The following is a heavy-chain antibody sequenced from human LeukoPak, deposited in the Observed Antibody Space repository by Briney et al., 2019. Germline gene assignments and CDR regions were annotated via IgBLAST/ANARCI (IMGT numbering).Heavy chain of an antibody. D-gene: IGHD3-22*01. Sequence: GGSLRLSCAASGFTFSSYGMHWVRQAPGKGLEWVAVIWYDGSNKYYADSVKGRFTISRDNSKNTLYLQMNSLRAEDTAVYYCARTAYYYDSSGYDDAFDIWGQGTMITVSS. CDR3: ARTAYYYDSSGYDDAFDI. J-gene: IGHJ3*02. V-gene: IGHV3-33*01. CDR2: IWYDGSNK. CDR1: GFTFSSYG.